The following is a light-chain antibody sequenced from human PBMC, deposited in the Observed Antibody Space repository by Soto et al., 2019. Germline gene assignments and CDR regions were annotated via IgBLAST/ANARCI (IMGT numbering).Light chain of an antibody. Sequence: ENVLTQSPGTLSLSPGDRATLSCRASQSLSRPYIAWYQQQPGQAPRLLIYGASNRATGIPDRFSGSGSGTDFTLTISRLEPEDFAVYYCQQYGGSPPLTFGGGTKVEIK. CDR1: QSLSRPY. J-gene: IGKJ4*01. CDR2: GAS. CDR3: QQYGGSPPLT. V-gene: IGKV3-20*01.